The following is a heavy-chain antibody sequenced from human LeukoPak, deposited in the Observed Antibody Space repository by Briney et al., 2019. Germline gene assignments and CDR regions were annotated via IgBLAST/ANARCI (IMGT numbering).Heavy chain of an antibody. V-gene: IGHV4-30-2*01. CDR1: GGSISSGGYY. Sequence: SETLSLTCTVSGGSISSGGYYWSWIRQPPGKGLEWIGYIYHSGSTYYNPSLKSRVTISVDRSKTQFSLKLSSVTAADTAVYYCARGIAAAGNDYWGQGTLVTVSS. D-gene: IGHD6-13*01. CDR2: IYHSGST. J-gene: IGHJ4*02. CDR3: ARGIAAAGNDY.